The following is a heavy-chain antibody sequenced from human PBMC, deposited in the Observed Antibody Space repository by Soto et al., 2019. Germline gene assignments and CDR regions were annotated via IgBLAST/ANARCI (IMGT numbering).Heavy chain of an antibody. D-gene: IGHD2-15*01. Sequence: QVQLVQSGAEVKKPGASVKVSCKASGYTFTSYGISWVRQAPGQGLEWMGWISAYNGNTNYAQKLQGRVTMTTDTPTTTDYMEVRRPGSDVTAVYDCAGPVGFVVANDAFDIWGQGRM. J-gene: IGHJ3*02. V-gene: IGHV1-18*01. CDR2: ISAYNGNT. CDR1: GYTFTSYG. CDR3: AGPVGFVVANDAFDI.